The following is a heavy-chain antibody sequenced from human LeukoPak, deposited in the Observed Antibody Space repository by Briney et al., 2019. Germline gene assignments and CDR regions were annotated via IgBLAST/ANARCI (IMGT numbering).Heavy chain of an antibody. CDR3: ASSRCSSTSCYRNYYYMDV. Sequence: PSETLSLTCTVSGASVNSGNYYWTWIRQPAGRRLEWIGRIYTSGTTSYNPSLKSRVTISVDTSKNQFSLKLSSVTAADTAVYYCASSRCSSTSCYRNYYYMDVWGKGTTVTVSS. CDR2: IYTSGTT. D-gene: IGHD2-2*01. J-gene: IGHJ6*03. V-gene: IGHV4-61*02. CDR1: GASVNSGNYY.